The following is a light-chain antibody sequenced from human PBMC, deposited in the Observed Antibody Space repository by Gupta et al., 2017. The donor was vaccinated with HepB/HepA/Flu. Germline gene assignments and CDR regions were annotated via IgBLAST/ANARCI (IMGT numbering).Light chain of an antibody. J-gene: IGKJ4*01. Sequence: DNQINPPPSSPSASVGDRVTITCRASQNSVTYLNWYQQKPGKGPKLLIFAASNLQSGVPSRFSGSGSGTDFTLTISRLQPEDFATYYCQQTYSVPLTFGGGSKVEIK. CDR1: QNSVTY. CDR2: AAS. CDR3: QQTYSVPLT. V-gene: IGKV1-39*01.